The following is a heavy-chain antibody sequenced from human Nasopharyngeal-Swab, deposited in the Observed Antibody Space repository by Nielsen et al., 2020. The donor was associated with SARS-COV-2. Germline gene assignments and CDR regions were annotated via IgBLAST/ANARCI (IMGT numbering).Heavy chain of an antibody. J-gene: IGHJ4*02. Sequence: GESLKISCAASGFTFSSYWMSWVRQAPGKGLEWVANIKQDGSEKYYVDSVKGRFTISRDNAKNSPYLQMNSLRAEDTAVYYCARDSKVRVVGFDYWGQGTLVTVSS. D-gene: IGHD3-10*01. CDR3: ARDSKVRVVGFDY. CDR2: IKQDGSEK. CDR1: GFTFSSYW. V-gene: IGHV3-7*01.